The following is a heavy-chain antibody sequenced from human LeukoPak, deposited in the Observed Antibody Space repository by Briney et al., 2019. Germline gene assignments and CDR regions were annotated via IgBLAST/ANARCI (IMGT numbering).Heavy chain of an antibody. Sequence: GESLKISCKGSGYSFTSYWIGWVRQMPGKGLEWMGIIYPGDSDTRYSPSFQGQVTISADKSISTAYLQWSSLKASDTAMYYCARLSGYYDSSGYRSYFDYWGQGTLVTVSS. CDR2: IYPGDSDT. CDR1: GYSFTSYW. V-gene: IGHV5-51*01. D-gene: IGHD3-22*01. CDR3: ARLSGYYDSSGYRSYFDY. J-gene: IGHJ4*02.